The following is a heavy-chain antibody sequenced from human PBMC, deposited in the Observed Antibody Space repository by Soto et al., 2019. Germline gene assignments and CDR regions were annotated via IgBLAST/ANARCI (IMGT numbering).Heavy chain of an antibody. Sequence: QVQLVESGGGVVQPGRSLRLSCAASGFTFSSYAMHWVRQAPGKGLEWVAVISYDGSNKYYADSVKGRFTISRDNSKNTLYLQMNSLRAEDTAVYYCARDLVGATTGYYYYGMDVWGQGPTVTVSS. CDR1: GFTFSSYA. V-gene: IGHV3-30-3*01. D-gene: IGHD1-26*01. CDR2: ISYDGSNK. CDR3: ARDLVGATTGYYYYGMDV. J-gene: IGHJ6*02.